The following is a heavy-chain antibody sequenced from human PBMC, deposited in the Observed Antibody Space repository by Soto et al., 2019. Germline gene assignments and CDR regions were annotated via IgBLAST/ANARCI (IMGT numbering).Heavy chain of an antibody. CDR1: GGSISSYY. D-gene: IGHD5-12*01. CDR3: AGSSGYDSESI. J-gene: IGHJ4*02. Sequence: SETLSLTCTVSGGSISSYYWSWVRQPPGKGLEWIGYIYYSGSTNYNPSLKSRVTISVDTSKNQFSLKLSSVTAADTAVNYCAGSSGYDSESIRGQGTLVTVSS. CDR2: IYYSGST. V-gene: IGHV4-59*08.